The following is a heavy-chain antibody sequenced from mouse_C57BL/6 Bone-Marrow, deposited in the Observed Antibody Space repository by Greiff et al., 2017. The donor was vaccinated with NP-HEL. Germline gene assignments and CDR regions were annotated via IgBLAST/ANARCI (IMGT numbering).Heavy chain of an antibody. Sequence: EVQLVESGGGLVQPGGSLSLSCAASGFTFTDYYMSWVRQPPGKALEWLVFIRNKANGYTTEYSASVKGRFTISRDNSQSILYLQMNALRAEDSATYYCARSIYDEYADEPFYAMDYWGQGTSVTVSS. D-gene: IGHD2-4*01. CDR3: ARSIYDEYADEPFYAMDY. V-gene: IGHV7-3*01. J-gene: IGHJ4*01. CDR2: IRNKANGYTT. CDR1: GFTFTDYY.